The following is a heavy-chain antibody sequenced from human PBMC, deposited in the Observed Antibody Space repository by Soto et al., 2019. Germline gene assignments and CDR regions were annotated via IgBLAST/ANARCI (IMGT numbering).Heavy chain of an antibody. CDR1: GYTFTTYY. CDR2: INPSGGST. J-gene: IGHJ4*02. CDR3: AREGDGYNLGPSVDFDY. V-gene: IGHV1-46*01. Sequence: QVQLVQSGAEVNKPGASVKVSCKASGYTFTTYYMHWVRQAPGQGLEWMGVINPSGGSTSYAQKFQGRVTVTRDTSTSTLYMELSSLRSEDTAVYYCAREGDGYNLGPSVDFDYWGQGTLVTVSS. D-gene: IGHD5-12*01.